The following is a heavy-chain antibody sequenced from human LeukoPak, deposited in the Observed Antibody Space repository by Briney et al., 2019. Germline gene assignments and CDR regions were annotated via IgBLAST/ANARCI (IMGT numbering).Heavy chain of an antibody. D-gene: IGHD6-13*01. CDR1: GYTFTSYY. CDR2: INPSGGST. V-gene: IGHV1-46*01. J-gene: IGHJ4*02. CDR3: ARAGVYYPLDY. Sequence: ASVKVSCKASGYTFTSYYMHWVRQAPGQGLEWMGIINPSGGSTSYAQKFQGRVTISVDTSKNQFSLKLSSVTAADTAVYYCARAGVYYPLDYWGQGTLVTVSS.